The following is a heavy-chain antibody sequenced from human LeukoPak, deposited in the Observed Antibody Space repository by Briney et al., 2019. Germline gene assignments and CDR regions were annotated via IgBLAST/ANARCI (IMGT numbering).Heavy chain of an antibody. J-gene: IGHJ4*02. D-gene: IGHD4-17*01. CDR3: ARRVYYGDSGFDY. CDR1: GYMFTTYR. V-gene: IGHV5-51*01. CDR2: VYSGDFDT. Sequence: GESLKISCQTSGYMFTTYRIGWVRQVPGKGREWMGIVYSGDFDTTYSPAFQGQVPISVDKSITTAYLHWSSLKASDTAVYYCARRVYYGDSGFDYWGQGTLVTVSS.